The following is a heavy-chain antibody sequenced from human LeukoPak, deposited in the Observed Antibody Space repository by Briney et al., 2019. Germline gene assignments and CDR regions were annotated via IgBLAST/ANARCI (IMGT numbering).Heavy chain of an antibody. D-gene: IGHD3-10*01. CDR3: AKDPQVRGVIIGHYFDY. CDR2: ISWNSGSI. J-gene: IGHJ4*02. Sequence: QSGGPLRLSCAASGFTFDDYAMHWVRQAPGKGLEWVSGISWNSGSIGYADSVKGRFTISRDNAKNSLYLQMNSLRAEDTALYYCAKDPQVRGVIIGHYFDYWGQGTLVTVSS. V-gene: IGHV3-9*01. CDR1: GFTFDDYA.